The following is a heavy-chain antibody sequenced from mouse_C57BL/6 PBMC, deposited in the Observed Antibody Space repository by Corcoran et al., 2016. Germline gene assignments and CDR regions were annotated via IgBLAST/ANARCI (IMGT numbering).Heavy chain of an antibody. V-gene: IGHV1-19*01. CDR2: INPYNGGT. Sequence: EVQLQQSGPVLVKPGASVKMSCKASGYTFTDYYMNWVKQSHGKSLEWIGVINPYNGGTSYNQKFKGKTTLTVDKSSSTAYMELNSLTSEDSAVYYCARSRARQLPMDYWGQGTSVTVSS. D-gene: IGHD3-2*01. J-gene: IGHJ4*01. CDR3: ARSRARQLPMDY. CDR1: GYTFTDYY.